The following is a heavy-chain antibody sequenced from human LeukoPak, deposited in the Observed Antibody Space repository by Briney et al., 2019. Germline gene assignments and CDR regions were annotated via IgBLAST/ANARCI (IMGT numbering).Heavy chain of an antibody. D-gene: IGHD6-19*01. CDR2: IWYDGSNK. V-gene: IGHV3-33*06. J-gene: IGHJ4*02. CDR3: AKVFYSSGWYGAKYDY. Sequence: PGGSLRLSCAASGFTFSSYGMHWVRQAPGKGLEWVAVIWYDGSNKYYADSVKGRFTISRDNSKNTLYLQMNSLRAEDTAVYYCAKVFYSSGWYGAKYDYWGQGTLVTVSS. CDR1: GFTFSSYG.